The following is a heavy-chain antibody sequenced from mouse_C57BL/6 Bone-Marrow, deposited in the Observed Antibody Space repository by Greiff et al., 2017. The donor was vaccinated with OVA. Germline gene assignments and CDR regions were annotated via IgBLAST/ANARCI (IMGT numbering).Heavy chain of an antibody. J-gene: IGHJ3*01. CDR3: ARTYYGNFWFAY. V-gene: IGHV5-17*01. Sequence: EVNVVESGGGLVKPGGSLKLSCAASGFTFSDYGMHWVRQAPEKGLEWVAYISSGSSTIYYADTVKGRFTISRDNAKNTLFLQMTSLRSEDTAMYYCARTYYGNFWFAYWGQGTLVTVSA. CDR2: ISSGSSTI. CDR1: GFTFSDYG. D-gene: IGHD2-10*01.